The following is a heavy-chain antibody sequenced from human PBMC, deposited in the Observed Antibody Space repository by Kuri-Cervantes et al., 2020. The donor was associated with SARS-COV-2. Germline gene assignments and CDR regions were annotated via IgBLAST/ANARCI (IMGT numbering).Heavy chain of an antibody. D-gene: IGHD1-7*01. CDR1: GGSISSYYW. V-gene: IGHV2-5*08. CDR2: IYWDDDN. CDR3: AHRRPLTGTLYY. J-gene: IGHJ4*02. Sequence: TLSLTCTVSGGSISSYYWSWIRQPPGKALEWLALIYWDDDNRYSPYLKSRLTITKDTSKNQVVLTMTNMDPVDTATYYCAHRRPLTGTLYYWGQGTLVTVSS.